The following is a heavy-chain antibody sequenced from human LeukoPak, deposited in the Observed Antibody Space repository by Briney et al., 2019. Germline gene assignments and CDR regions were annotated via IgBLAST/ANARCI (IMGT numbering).Heavy chain of an antibody. CDR1: GFTFSSYA. CDR3: ARGKYYDFWSFFDY. D-gene: IGHD3-3*01. Sequence: PGGSLRLSCAASGFTFSSYALHWVRQAPGKGLEYVSAISSNGGSTYYANSVKGRFTISRDNSKNTLYPQMGSLRAEDMAVYYCARGKYYDFWSFFDYWGQGTLVTVSS. V-gene: IGHV3-64*01. J-gene: IGHJ4*02. CDR2: ISSNGGST.